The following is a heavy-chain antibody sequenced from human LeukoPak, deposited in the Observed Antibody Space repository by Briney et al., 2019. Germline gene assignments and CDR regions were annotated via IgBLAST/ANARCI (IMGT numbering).Heavy chain of an antibody. V-gene: IGHV3-23*01. D-gene: IGHD2-2*03. CDR2: ISGSGGST. Sequence: GGSLRLSCAASGFTFSSYAMHWVRQAPGKGLEWVSAISGSGGSTYYADSVKGRFTISRDNSKNTLYLQMNSLRAEDTAVYYCAKDRGYCSSTSCSDYYYMDVWGKGTTVTVSS. J-gene: IGHJ6*03. CDR1: GFTFSSYA. CDR3: AKDRGYCSSTSCSDYYYMDV.